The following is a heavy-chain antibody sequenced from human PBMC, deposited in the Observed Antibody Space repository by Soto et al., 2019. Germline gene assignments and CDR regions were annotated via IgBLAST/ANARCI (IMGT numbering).Heavy chain of an antibody. CDR2: ISSSITYI. CDR3: ARWMGRHENCFDP. J-gene: IGHJ5*02. Sequence: GGSLRLSCAASGFTFSSYSMNWVRQAPGKGLEWVSSISSSITYICYADSVKGRFTISRDNAKNSLYLQMNSLRAEDTAVYFCARWMGRHENCFDPWGQGTLVTVSS. V-gene: IGHV3-21*01. CDR1: GFTFSSYS. D-gene: IGHD2-2*03.